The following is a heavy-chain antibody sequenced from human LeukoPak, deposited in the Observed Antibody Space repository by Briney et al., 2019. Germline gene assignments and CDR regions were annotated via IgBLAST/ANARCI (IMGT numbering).Heavy chain of an antibody. Sequence: SVKVSCKASGGTFSSYAISWVRQAPGQGLEWMGGIIPIFGTANYAQKFQGRVTITADESTSTACMELSSLRSEDTAVYYCARDKLETVSFRWFDPWGQGTLVTVSS. CDR1: GGTFSSYA. J-gene: IGHJ5*02. CDR2: IIPIFGTA. V-gene: IGHV1-69*01. D-gene: IGHD4-11*01. CDR3: ARDKLETVSFRWFDP.